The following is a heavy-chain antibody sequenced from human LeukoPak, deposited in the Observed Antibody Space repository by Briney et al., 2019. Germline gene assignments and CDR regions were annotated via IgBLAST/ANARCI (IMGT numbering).Heavy chain of an antibody. J-gene: IGHJ5*02. Sequence: ASVKVSCKASGYTFTSYYMHWVRRAPGQGLEWMGIINPSGGSTSYAQEVQGRVTMTRDTSTSTVYMELSSLRSEDTAVYYCARALRQQLVTGWFDPWGQGTLVTVSS. CDR2: INPSGGST. CDR3: ARALRQQLVTGWFDP. CDR1: GYTFTSYY. D-gene: IGHD6-13*01. V-gene: IGHV1-46*01.